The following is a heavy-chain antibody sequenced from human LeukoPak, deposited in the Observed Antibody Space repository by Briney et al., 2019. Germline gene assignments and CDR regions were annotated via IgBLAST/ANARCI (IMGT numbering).Heavy chain of an antibody. Sequence: PGGSLRLSCVASGFTFTTSMNWIRQAPGKGPEWVSSIGSNNNYIYYTDSVKGRFTISRDNAKNSLFLQMKNLRAEDTALYYCARGQPGPYYYDSTAFYYAFDIWGQGTMVTVSS. J-gene: IGHJ3*02. CDR2: IGSNNNYI. V-gene: IGHV3-21*06. D-gene: IGHD3-22*01. CDR1: GFTFTTS. CDR3: ARGQPGPYYYDSTAFYYAFDI.